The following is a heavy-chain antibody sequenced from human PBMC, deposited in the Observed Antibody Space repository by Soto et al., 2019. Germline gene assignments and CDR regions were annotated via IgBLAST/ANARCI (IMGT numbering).Heavy chain of an antibody. Sequence: TLSLTCTVSGGSISSGGYYWSWIRQHPGKGLEWIGYIYYSGSTYYNPSLKSRVTISVDTSKNQFSLKLSSVTAADTAVYYCARYRRDLYYYYYMDVWGKGTTVTVSS. CDR3: ARYRRDLYYYYYMDV. J-gene: IGHJ6*03. CDR2: IYYSGST. D-gene: IGHD1-26*01. V-gene: IGHV4-31*03. CDR1: GGSISSGGYY.